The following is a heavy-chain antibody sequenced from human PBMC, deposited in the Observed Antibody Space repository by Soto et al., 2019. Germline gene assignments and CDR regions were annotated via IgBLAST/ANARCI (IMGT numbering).Heavy chain of an antibody. D-gene: IGHD1-20*01. CDR3: ARRYGQIYY. CDR2: IIPILGIA. Sequence: QVQLVQSGAEVKKPGSSVKVSCKASGGTFSSYTISWVRQAPGQGLEWMGRIIPILGIANYAQKFQGRVTSTADKSTSTDYMELSSLRSEDTAVYYCARRYGQIYYWGQGTLVTVSS. J-gene: IGHJ4*02. V-gene: IGHV1-69*02. CDR1: GGTFSSYT.